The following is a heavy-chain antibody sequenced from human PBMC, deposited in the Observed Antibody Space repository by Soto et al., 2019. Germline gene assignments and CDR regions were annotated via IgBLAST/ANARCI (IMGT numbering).Heavy chain of an antibody. CDR3: ARDRDSVILVPTVTMCY. D-gene: IGHD4-4*01. J-gene: IGHJ4*02. V-gene: IGHV1-18*01. CDR2: ISAYNGNT. CDR1: VYTFTSYG. Sequence: ASVKVSCKASVYTFTSYGINWVRHAPGQGLEWMGWISAYNGNTNYAQKLQGRVTMTTDTSTSTAYMELRSLRSDDTAVYYCARDRDSVILVPTVTMCYWGQGTLVTVSS.